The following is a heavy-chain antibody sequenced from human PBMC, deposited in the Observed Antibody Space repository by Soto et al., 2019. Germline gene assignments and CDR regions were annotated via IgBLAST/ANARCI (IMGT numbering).Heavy chain of an antibody. J-gene: IGHJ6*02. D-gene: IGHD2-2*02. CDR2: IRSEAFGGTT. CDR1: GFTFGDYA. Sequence: EVQLVESGGGLVQPGRSLRLSCTTSGFTFGDYAVSWVRQAPGKGLEWVAFIRSEAFGGTTEYAASVKGRFTISRDDSKSIAYLQMNSLKTEDTAVYFCTSGPYCSSSSCYRGDYYYYYGLDVWSQGTTVTVTS. V-gene: IGHV3-49*04. CDR3: TSGPYCSSSSCYRGDYYYYYGLDV.